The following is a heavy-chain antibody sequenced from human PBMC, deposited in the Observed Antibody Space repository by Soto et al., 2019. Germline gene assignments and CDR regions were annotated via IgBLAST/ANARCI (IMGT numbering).Heavy chain of an antibody. CDR3: ARANRPQNYYGSGPSQGPYYYYGMDV. V-gene: IGHV1-2*04. J-gene: IGHJ6*02. Sequence: QVQLVQSGAEVKKPGASVKVSCKASGYTFTGYYMHWVRQAPGQGLEWMGWINPNSGGTNYAQKFQGWVTMTRDTYISTAYMELSRLRSDDTAVYYCARANRPQNYYGSGPSQGPYYYYGMDVWGQGTTVTVSS. CDR2: INPNSGGT. D-gene: IGHD3-10*01. CDR1: GYTFTGYY.